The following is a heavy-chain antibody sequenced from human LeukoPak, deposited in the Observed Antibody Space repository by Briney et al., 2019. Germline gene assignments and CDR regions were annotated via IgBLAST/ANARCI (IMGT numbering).Heavy chain of an antibody. D-gene: IGHD2-21*01. Sequence: GGSLRLSCAASGFTFSSYGMHWVRQAPGKGLEWVAVISYDGSNKYYADSVKGRFTISRDNSKNTLYLQMNSLRAEDTAVYYCAKDLVRGGEPGRLGFDYWGQGTLVTVSS. CDR2: ISYDGSNK. CDR1: GFTFSSYG. J-gene: IGHJ4*02. CDR3: AKDLVRGGEPGRLGFDY. V-gene: IGHV3-30*18.